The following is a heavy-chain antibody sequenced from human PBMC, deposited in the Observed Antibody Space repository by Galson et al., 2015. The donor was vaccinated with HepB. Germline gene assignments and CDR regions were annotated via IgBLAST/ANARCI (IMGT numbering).Heavy chain of an antibody. V-gene: IGHV4-30-2*01. CDR1: GGSISSGGYS. J-gene: IGHJ4*02. Sequence: TLSLTCAVSGGSISSGGYSWSWIRQPPGKGLEWIGYIYHSGSTYYNPSLKSRVTISVNRSKNQFSLKLSSVTAADTAVYYCASTVAGTFDYWGQGTLVTVSS. CDR2: IYHSGST. D-gene: IGHD6-19*01. CDR3: ASTVAGTFDY.